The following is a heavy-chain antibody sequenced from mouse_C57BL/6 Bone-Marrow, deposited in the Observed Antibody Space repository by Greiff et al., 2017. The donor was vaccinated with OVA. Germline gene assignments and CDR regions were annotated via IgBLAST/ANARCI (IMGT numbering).Heavy chain of an antibody. Sequence: QVQLQQPGAKLVKPGASVKLSCKASGYTFTSYWMHWVKQRPGQGLEWIGMIHPNSGSTNYNEKFKSKATLTVDKSSSTAYMQLSSLTSEDSAVYYCAISLLFATVEAWFADWGKGTLVTVSA. J-gene: IGHJ3*01. V-gene: IGHV1-64*01. D-gene: IGHD1-1*01. CDR2: IHPNSGST. CDR3: AISLLFATVEAWFAD. CDR1: GYTFTSYW.